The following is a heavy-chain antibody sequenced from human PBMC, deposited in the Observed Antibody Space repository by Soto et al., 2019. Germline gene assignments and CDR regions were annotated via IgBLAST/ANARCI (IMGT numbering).Heavy chain of an antibody. Sequence: PSETLSLTCTASGGSISSYYWSWIRQPAGKGLEWIGRIYSSGSTNHNPSLKSRVTMSVDTSKNQFSLKLSSATAADTAVYYCARHRDILTGYHFFDYWGQGTLVTVSS. CDR1: GGSISSYY. J-gene: IGHJ4*02. D-gene: IGHD3-9*01. CDR2: IYSSGST. V-gene: IGHV4-4*07. CDR3: ARHRDILTGYHFFDY.